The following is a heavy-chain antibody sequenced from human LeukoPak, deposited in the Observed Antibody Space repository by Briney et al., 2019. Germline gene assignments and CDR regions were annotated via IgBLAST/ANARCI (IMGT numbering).Heavy chain of an antibody. Sequence: PGGSLRLSCAASGFTFSSYWMHWVRHAPGKGLVWVSRINSDGSSTSYADSVKGRFTISRDNAENTLYLQMNSLRGEDTAVYFCARATSGTSYEYWGQGTLVTVSS. CDR2: INSDGSST. V-gene: IGHV3-74*01. CDR1: GFTFSSYW. CDR3: ARATSGTSYEY. D-gene: IGHD3-10*01. J-gene: IGHJ4*02.